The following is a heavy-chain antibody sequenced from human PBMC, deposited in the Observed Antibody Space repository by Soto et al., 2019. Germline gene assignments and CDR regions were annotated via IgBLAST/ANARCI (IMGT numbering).Heavy chain of an antibody. CDR3: ARANVGPPGGGSGIMTLDF. V-gene: IGHV4-4*07. CDR1: GGSISSYY. CDR2: IYPGGST. Sequence: SETLSLTCTVSGGSISSYYWSWIRQSAGQGLEWIGRIYPGGSTNYNPSLKSRVTMSADTSKNQFSLRLNSVTAADTAVYYCARANVGPPGGGSGIMTLDFWGQGNLVTVSS. J-gene: IGHJ4*02. D-gene: IGHD2-15*01.